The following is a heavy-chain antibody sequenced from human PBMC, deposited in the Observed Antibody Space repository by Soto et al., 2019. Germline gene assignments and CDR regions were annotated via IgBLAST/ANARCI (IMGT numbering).Heavy chain of an antibody. Sequence: QAHLEQSGTEVKNPGASVKVSCKASGYAFTNYYMHWVRQTPGQGLEWVGVINPIDASTRYTQQFQDRVTLTTDTSTSTVYLKLSSLKSDDTAVYYCARKGYTYRKSGLDVWGQGTTVIVSS. V-gene: IGHV1-46*01. CDR3: ARKGYTYRKSGLDV. D-gene: IGHD5-18*01. CDR1: GYAFTNYY. J-gene: IGHJ6*02. CDR2: INPIDAST.